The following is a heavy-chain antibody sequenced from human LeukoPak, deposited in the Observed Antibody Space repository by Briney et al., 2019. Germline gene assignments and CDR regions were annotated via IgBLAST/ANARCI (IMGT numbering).Heavy chain of an antibody. CDR3: ARAKTRSIAAAGTFEDY. V-gene: IGHV3-30*03. Sequence: PGGSLRLSCAASAFTFSNNDMHWVRQAPGKGLEWVASMSYDGSHKFYADSVRGRFTISRDNSKNTVYLQMNSLRDEDTAVYYCARAKTRSIAAAGTFEDYWGQGTLVTVSS. CDR2: MSYDGSHK. CDR1: AFTFSNND. D-gene: IGHD6-13*01. J-gene: IGHJ4*02.